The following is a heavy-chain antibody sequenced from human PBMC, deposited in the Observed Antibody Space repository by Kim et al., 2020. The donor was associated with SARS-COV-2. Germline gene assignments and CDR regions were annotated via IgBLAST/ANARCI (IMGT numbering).Heavy chain of an antibody. V-gene: IGHV3-66*01. CDR2: DKT. J-gene: IGHJ4*02. D-gene: IGHD6-13*01. CDR3: ATNLAAAGVV. Sequence: DKTYYVEYVEGRLTISRDNSKNTLYLRMSRLRVEDTAVYYCATNLAAAGVVWGQGTLVTVSS.